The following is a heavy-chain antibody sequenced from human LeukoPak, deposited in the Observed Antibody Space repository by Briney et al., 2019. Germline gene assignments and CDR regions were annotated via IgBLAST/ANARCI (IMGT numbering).Heavy chain of an antibody. CDR3: ATDFTNQEQYLWFGELFPLDY. V-gene: IGHV3-21*01. J-gene: IGHJ4*02. CDR1: GFTFSSYS. D-gene: IGHD3-10*01. CDR2: ISSSSSYI. Sequence: GGSLRLSCAASGFTFSSYSMNWVRQAPGKGLEWVSSISSSSSYIYYADSVKGRFTISRDNAKNSLYLEMNSLRDGDPAVFFSATDFTNQEQYLWFGELFPLDYWGQGTLVTVSS.